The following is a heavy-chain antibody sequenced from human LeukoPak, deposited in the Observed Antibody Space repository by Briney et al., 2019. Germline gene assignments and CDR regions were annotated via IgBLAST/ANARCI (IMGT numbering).Heavy chain of an antibody. D-gene: IGHD5-24*01. J-gene: IGHJ4*02. Sequence: PSETLSLTCAVYGGSFSGYYWSWIRQPPGKGLEWIGEINHSGSTNYNPSLKSRVTISVDTSKNQFSLKLSSVTAADTAVYYCVRGFPLEMATIPGDYWGQGTLVTVSS. CDR2: INHSGST. CDR3: VRGFPLEMATIPGDY. V-gene: IGHV4-34*01. CDR1: GGSFSGYY.